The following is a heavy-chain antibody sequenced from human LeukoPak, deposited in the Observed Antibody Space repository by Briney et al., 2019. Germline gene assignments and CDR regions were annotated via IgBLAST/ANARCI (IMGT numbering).Heavy chain of an antibody. D-gene: IGHD3-10*01. CDR1: GYTFTGYY. Sequence: ASVKVSCKASGYTFTGYYMHWVRQAPGQGLEWMGWINPNRGGTNYAQKFQGRVTMTRDTSISTAYMELSRLRSDDTAVYYCARDYGGNGEFHDYWGQGTLVTVSS. V-gene: IGHV1-2*02. J-gene: IGHJ4*02. CDR2: INPNRGGT. CDR3: ARDYGGNGEFHDY.